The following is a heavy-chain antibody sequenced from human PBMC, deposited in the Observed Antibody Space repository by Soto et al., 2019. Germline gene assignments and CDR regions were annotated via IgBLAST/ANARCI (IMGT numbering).Heavy chain of an antibody. CDR2: IKRDGSEK. J-gene: IGHJ6*02. V-gene: IGHV3-7*01. D-gene: IGHD3-22*01. Sequence: LRLSCAASGFSFNRHWMSWVRQAPGKGLQWVASIKRDGSEKYYVDSVKGRFTISRDNVKNSLSLQMNSLRAEDTAVYYCARDPYYYDSHYYYGMDVWGQGTTVTVSS. CDR1: GFSFNRHW. CDR3: ARDPYYYDSHYYYGMDV.